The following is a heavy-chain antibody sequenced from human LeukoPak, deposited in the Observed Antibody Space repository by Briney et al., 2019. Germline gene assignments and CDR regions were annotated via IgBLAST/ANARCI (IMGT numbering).Heavy chain of an antibody. Sequence: PGGSLRLSCAASGFTFDEYTMHWVRQAPGRGLEWVALISWDRGSTYYADSVKGRFTISRDNTKDFLYLQMNSLRTEDTALYYCAKANNDFWIGYLDHWGQGTPVTVPS. CDR2: ISWDRGST. V-gene: IGHV3-43*01. D-gene: IGHD3-3*01. CDR3: AKANNDFWIGYLDH. CDR1: GFTFDEYT. J-gene: IGHJ4*02.